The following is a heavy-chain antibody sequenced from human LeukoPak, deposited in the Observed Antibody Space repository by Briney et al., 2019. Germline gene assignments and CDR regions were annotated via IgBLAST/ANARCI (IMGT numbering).Heavy chain of an antibody. CDR3: AKRKTSYFFDS. Sequence: ASVKVSCKVSGSTLTELSMHWVRQAPGKGLEWMGGFDPEDGKTIYAQQLQGRVTMTEDTSTDTAYMELSSLRSEDTAVYYCAKRKTSYFFDSWGQGTLVTVSS. V-gene: IGHV1-24*01. CDR1: GSTLTELS. J-gene: IGHJ4*02. CDR2: FDPEDGKT.